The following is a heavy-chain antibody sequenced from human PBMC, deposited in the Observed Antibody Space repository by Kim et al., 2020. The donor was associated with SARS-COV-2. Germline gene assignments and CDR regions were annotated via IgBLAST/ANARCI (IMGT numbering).Heavy chain of an antibody. Sequence: SETLSLTCAVYGGSFSGYYWSWIRQPPGKGLEWIGEINHSGSTNYNPSLKSRVTISVDTSKNQFSLKLSAVTAADTAVYYCARGGASSSGKIGRGHRAAEWGQGTLVTVSS. V-gene: IGHV4-34*01. CDR1: GGSFSGYY. CDR2: INHSGST. CDR3: ARGGASSSGKIGRGHRAAE. J-gene: IGHJ4*02. D-gene: IGHD3-22*01.